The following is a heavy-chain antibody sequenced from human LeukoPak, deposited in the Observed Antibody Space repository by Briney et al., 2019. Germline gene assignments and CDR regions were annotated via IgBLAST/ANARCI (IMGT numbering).Heavy chain of an antibody. CDR3: ARSGSKPSGGAFDL. CDR1: GGSINTYY. D-gene: IGHD1-26*01. J-gene: IGHJ3*01. CDR2: LYYSGSN. V-gene: IGHV4-59*08. Sequence: SETLSLTCTVSGGSINTYYWSWIRQPPGKGLQWIAYLYYSGSNNFNPSLRSRLTISVDTSKNQFTLKLSSVTAADTAVYYCARSGSKPSGGAFDLWGQGTMVTVSS.